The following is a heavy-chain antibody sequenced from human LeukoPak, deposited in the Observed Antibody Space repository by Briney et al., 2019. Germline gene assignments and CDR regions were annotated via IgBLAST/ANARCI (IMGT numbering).Heavy chain of an antibody. J-gene: IGHJ5*02. D-gene: IGHD1-14*01. Sequence: ASVKVSCKASGGTFSSYAISWVRQAPGQGLEWMGGIIPIFGTANYAQKFQGRVTITADESTSTAYMELSSLRSEDTAVYYCARNPLLGRNWFDPRGQGTLVTVSS. V-gene: IGHV1-69*13. CDR3: ARNPLLGRNWFDP. CDR2: IIPIFGTA. CDR1: GGTFSSYA.